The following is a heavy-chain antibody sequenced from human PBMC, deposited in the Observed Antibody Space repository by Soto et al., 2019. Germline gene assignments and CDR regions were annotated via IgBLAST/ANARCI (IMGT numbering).Heavy chain of an antibody. D-gene: IGHD6-19*01. CDR3: ARGHPPKQWLGRYFDY. V-gene: IGHV3-30-3*01. J-gene: IGHJ4*02. Sequence: GGSLRLSCAASGFTFSSYAMHWVRQAPGKGLEWVAVISYDGSNKYYADSVKGRFTISRDNSKNTLYLQMNSLRAEDTAVYYCARGHPPKQWLGRYFDYWGQGTLVTVSS. CDR1: GFTFSSYA. CDR2: ISYDGSNK.